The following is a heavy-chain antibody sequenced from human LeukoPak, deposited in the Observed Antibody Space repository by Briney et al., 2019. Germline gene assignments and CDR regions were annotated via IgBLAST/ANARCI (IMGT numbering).Heavy chain of an antibody. Sequence: GGSLRLSCADSGFTFSNYNMNWVRQAPGKAMEWVSSITSSGTYTFYADSVKGRFTISRDNAKNSLYLQMDSLGPEDTAVYYCARVNGYNYYYYYYMDVWGKGTTVTVSS. V-gene: IGHV3-21*01. J-gene: IGHJ6*03. D-gene: IGHD5-24*01. CDR2: ITSSGTYT. CDR3: ARVNGYNYYYYYYMDV. CDR1: GFTFSNYN.